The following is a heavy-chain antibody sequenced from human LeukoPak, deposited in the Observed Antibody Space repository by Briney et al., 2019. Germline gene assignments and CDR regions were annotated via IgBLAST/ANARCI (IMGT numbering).Heavy chain of an antibody. CDR3: ARGARDDITIFGVVITEADAFDI. D-gene: IGHD3-3*01. CDR2: INHSGST. J-gene: IGHJ3*02. V-gene: IGHV4-34*01. CDR1: GGSFSGYY. Sequence: SETLSLTCAVYGGSFSGYYWSWIRQPPGKGLEWIGEINHSGSTNYNPSLKSRVTISVDTSKNQFSLKLSSVTAADTAVYYCARGARDDITIFGVVITEADAFDIWGQGTMVTVSS.